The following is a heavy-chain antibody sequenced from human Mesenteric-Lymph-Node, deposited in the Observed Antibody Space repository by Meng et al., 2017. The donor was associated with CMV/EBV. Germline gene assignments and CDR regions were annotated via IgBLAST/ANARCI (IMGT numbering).Heavy chain of an antibody. CDR2: IDSDESNT. V-gene: IGHV3-74*01. Sequence: GESLKISCAASGFTFSSYWMHWVRQAPGKGLVWVARIDSDESNTSDESKTRYADSVKGRFTISRDNAKNTLYLQMNSLRADDTAVYYCARSTASGTDYWGWGQGTLVTVSS. J-gene: IGHJ4*02. CDR3: ARSTASGTDYWG. CDR1: GFTFSSYW. D-gene: IGHD3-10*01.